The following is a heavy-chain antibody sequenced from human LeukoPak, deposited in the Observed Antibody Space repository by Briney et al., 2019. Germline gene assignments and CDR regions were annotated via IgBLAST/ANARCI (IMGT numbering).Heavy chain of an antibody. V-gene: IGHV4-34*01. CDR1: GGSFSGYY. J-gene: IGHJ4*02. D-gene: IGHD4-11*01. CDR2: INHSGST. Sequence: SETLSLTCAVYGGSFSGYYWTWIRQPPGKGLEWIGEINHSGSTNYNPSLKSRVTVSVDTSKNQFSLKMTSVTAADTAVYYCARARETVPIDYWSQGTLVTVSS. CDR3: ARARETVPIDY.